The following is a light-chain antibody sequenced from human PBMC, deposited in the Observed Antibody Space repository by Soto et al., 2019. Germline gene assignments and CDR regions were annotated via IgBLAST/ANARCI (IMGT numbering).Light chain of an antibody. J-gene: IGKJ5*01. V-gene: IGKV3-20*01. CDR1: QSVSSSY. CDR3: QQYGSSPVT. Sequence: EIVLTQSPGTLSLSPGERATLSCRARQSVSSSYLAWYQQKPSQAPRLLIYGASSRATGIPDRFSGSGSGTDFTLTINSLEPEDFAVYYCQQYGSSPVTFGQGTRLEIK. CDR2: GAS.